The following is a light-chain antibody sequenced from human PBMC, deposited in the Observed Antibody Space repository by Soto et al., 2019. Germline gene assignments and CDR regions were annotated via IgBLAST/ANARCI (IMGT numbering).Light chain of an antibody. Sequence: DIQMTQSPSTLSASVGDIVTITCRASQSISSWLAWYQQRPGKAPKLLIYDVSTLETGVPSRFSGSGSGTEFTLAISSLQPDDSATYYCHQYNSYSRTFGPGTNVEIK. CDR2: DVS. V-gene: IGKV1-5*01. CDR3: HQYNSYSRT. CDR1: QSISSW. J-gene: IGKJ1*01.